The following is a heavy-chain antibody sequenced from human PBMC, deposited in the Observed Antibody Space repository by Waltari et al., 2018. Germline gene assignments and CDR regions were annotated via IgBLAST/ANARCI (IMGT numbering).Heavy chain of an antibody. CDR2: ISASGSTT. J-gene: IGHJ6*02. D-gene: IGHD3-22*01. Sequence: DVQLLESGGDSVQSGGSLRLSCVASGFTFECYALNWVRQAPGKGLQWVSAISASGSTTYYADSVKGRFTISRDTSKSTLFLQMNNLRVEDTALYYCAKDLDGKFYYGYYNMDVWGQGTTVTVSS. CDR3: AKDLDGKFYYGYYNMDV. CDR1: GFTFECYA. V-gene: IGHV3-23*01.